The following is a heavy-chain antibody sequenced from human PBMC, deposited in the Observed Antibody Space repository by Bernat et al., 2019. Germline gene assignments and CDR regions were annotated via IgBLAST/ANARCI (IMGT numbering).Heavy chain of an antibody. CDR3: VSPTGDWYFDI. J-gene: IGHJ2*01. Sequence: QVQLEESGGGVVQPGGSLRLSCAASGFIFSTYGMHWVRQAPGKALEWVAVIWGDGNNENYADSVRGRFTISRDNSRSTLYLQMNSLRAEDTAVYYCVSPTGDWYFDIWGRGTLVIVSS. CDR1: GFIFSTYG. CDR2: IWGDGNNE. D-gene: IGHD4-17*01. V-gene: IGHV3-33*01.